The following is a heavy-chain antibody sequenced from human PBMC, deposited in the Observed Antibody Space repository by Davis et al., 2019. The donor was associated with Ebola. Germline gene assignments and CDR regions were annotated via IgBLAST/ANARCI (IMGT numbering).Heavy chain of an antibody. Sequence: PSETLSLTCTVSGGSISSSSYYWSWIRQPPGKGLEWIGEINHSGSTNYNPSLKSRVTISVDTSKNQFSLKLSSVTAADTAVYYCARGVGYSSSSVYYYYGMDVWGQGTTVTVSS. D-gene: IGHD6-6*01. CDR2: INHSGST. V-gene: IGHV4-39*07. J-gene: IGHJ6*02. CDR3: ARGVGYSSSSVYYYYGMDV. CDR1: GGSISSSSYY.